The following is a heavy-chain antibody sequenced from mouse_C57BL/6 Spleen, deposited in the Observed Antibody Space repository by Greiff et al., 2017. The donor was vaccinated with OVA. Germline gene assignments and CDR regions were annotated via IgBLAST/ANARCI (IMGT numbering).Heavy chain of an antibody. V-gene: IGHV5-9*01. D-gene: IGHD3-2*02. CDR2: ISGGGGNT. CDR1: GFTFSSYT. J-gene: IGHJ2*01. Sequence: EVMLVESGGGLVKPGGSLKLSCAASGFTFSSYTMSWVRQTPEKRLEWVATISGGGGNTYYPDSVKGRFTISRDNAKNTLYLQMSRLRSEDTALYYCARRGAQAYYFDYWGQGTTLTVSS. CDR3: ARRGAQAYYFDY.